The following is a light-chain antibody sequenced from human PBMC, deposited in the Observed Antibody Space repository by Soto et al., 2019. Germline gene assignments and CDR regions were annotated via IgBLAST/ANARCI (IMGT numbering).Light chain of an antibody. V-gene: IGLV2-14*01. CDR3: SSYSITTSLDV. CDR2: EVR. Sequence: QSALTQPASVSGSPGQSITISCSGTSRDIGAYNLVSWYQQPPGKAPKLLIYEVRNRPSGISYRFSGSKSGTTASLTISGLQPEDEADYYCSSYSITTSLDVFGTGTKLTVL. CDR1: SRDIGAYNL. J-gene: IGLJ1*01.